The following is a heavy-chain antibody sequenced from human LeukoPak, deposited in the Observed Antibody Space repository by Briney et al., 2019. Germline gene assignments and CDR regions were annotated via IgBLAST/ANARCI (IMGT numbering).Heavy chain of an antibody. CDR3: TRDPCGGDCSYFDY. D-gene: IGHD2-21*02. CDR1: GFTFNNYW. CDR2: INSDGSST. V-gene: IGHV3-74*01. Sequence: GGSLRLSCAASGFTFNNYWMHWVRQAPGKGLVWVSRINSDGSSTSYADSVKGRFTISRGNAKNTLYLQMNSLRAEDTALYYCTRDPCGGDCSYFDYWGQGTLVTVSS. J-gene: IGHJ4*02.